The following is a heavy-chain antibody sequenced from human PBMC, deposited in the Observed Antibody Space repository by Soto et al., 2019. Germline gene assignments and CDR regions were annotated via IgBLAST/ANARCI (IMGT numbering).Heavy chain of an antibody. V-gene: IGHV1-69*13. J-gene: IGHJ5*02. D-gene: IGHD1-1*01. CDR1: GGTFSNSA. Sequence: SVKVSCKASGGTFSNSAIYWVRQAPGQGLVWMGGFNPIFGPPYYAQTFQGRVTITADESTGTVYMDLSSLRSEDTAVYYCADGNSSAYNWLDTWGQGTLVTVYS. CDR2: FNPIFGPP. CDR3: ADGNSSAYNWLDT.